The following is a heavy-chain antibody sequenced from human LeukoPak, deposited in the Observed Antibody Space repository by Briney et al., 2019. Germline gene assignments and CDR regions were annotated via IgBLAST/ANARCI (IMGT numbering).Heavy chain of an antibody. CDR1: GFTFRNYC. D-gene: IGHD3-22*01. CDR2: IKQDESEK. Sequence: PGGSLRLSCAASGFTFRNYCMTWVRQVPGKGLGWVASIKQDESEKYFLDSVKGRFTISRDNAENSLYLQMNSLRAGDTAVYYCARVYYQDSGTSYRHLDYWGQGTLVTVSS. V-gene: IGHV3-7*01. J-gene: IGHJ4*02. CDR3: ARVYYQDSGTSYRHLDY.